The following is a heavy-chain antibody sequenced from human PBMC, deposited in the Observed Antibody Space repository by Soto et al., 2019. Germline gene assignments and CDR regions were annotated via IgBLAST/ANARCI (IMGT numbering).Heavy chain of an antibody. CDR2: ISYDGSNK. J-gene: IGHJ4*02. CDR3: AKDRSSRGWSPFDY. D-gene: IGHD6-19*01. CDR1: GFTFSSYG. V-gene: IGHV3-30*18. Sequence: GGSLRLSCAASGFTFSSYGMHWVCQAPGKWLEWVAVISYDGSNKYYADSVNGRFTISRDNSKNTPYLQMNSLRAEDTAVYYCAKDRSSRGWSPFDYWGQGTLVTVSS.